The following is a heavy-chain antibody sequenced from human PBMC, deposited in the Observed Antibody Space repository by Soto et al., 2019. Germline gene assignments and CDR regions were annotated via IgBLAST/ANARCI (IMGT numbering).Heavy chain of an antibody. V-gene: IGHV3-30*18. CDR2: ISYDGSNK. J-gene: IGHJ6*03. D-gene: IGHD2-15*01. Sequence: GGSLRLSCAASGFTFSSYGMHWVRQAPGKGLEWVAVISYDGSNKYYADSVKGRFTISRDNSKNTLYLQMNSLRAEDTAVYYCAKVGRVCLGGMYSGGSCPRYYMDVWGKGTTVTVSS. CDR1: GFTFSSYG. CDR3: AKVGRVCLGGMYSGGSCPRYYMDV.